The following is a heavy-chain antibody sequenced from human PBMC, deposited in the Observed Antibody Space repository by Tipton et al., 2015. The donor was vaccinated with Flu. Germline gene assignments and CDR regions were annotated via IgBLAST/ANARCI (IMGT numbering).Heavy chain of an antibody. CDR3: ARGNVVAGTGLGY. J-gene: IGHJ4*02. CDR2: IRSSSSYI. Sequence: SLRLSCAASGFTFSSYSMNWVRQAPGKGLEWVSSIRSSSSYINYADSVKGRFTISRDNAKNSLYLQMNSLRAEDTAVYYCARGNVVAGTGLGYWGKGRLVTVS. CDR1: GFTFSSYS. V-gene: IGHV3-21*01. D-gene: IGHD6-19*01.